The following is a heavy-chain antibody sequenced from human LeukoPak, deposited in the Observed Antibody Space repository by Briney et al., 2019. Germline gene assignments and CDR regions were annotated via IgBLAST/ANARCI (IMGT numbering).Heavy chain of an antibody. V-gene: IGHV4-30-4*08. J-gene: IGHJ3*02. Sequence: KTSETLSLTCTVSGGSISSGDYYWSWIRQPPGKGVEWIGYIYYSGSTYYNPSLKSRVTISVDTSKNQFSLKLSSVTAADTAVYYCAAHLTGYFHPSIWGQGTMVTVSS. CDR3: AAHLTGYFHPSI. CDR2: IYYSGST. CDR1: GGSISSGDYY. D-gene: IGHD3-9*01.